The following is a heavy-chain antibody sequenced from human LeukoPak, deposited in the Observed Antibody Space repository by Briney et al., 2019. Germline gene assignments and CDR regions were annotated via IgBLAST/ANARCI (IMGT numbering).Heavy chain of an antibody. V-gene: IGHV1-2*02. D-gene: IGHD1/OR15-1a*01. CDR2: INPNSGGT. Sequence: ASVKVSCKASGYTFTGYYMHWVRQAPGQGLEWMGWINPNSGGTNYAQKFQGRVTMTRDTSNSTACMELSRLRSDDTAVYYCARENYDMNWNKYYFDYWGQGTLVTVSS. J-gene: IGHJ4*02. CDR3: ARENYDMNWNKYYFDY. CDR1: GYTFTGYY.